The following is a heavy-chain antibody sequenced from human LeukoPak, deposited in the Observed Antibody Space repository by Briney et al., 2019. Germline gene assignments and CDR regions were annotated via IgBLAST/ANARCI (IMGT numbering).Heavy chain of an antibody. J-gene: IGHJ6*02. D-gene: IGHD1-7*01. CDR2: IIPILGIA. Sequence: SVTVSCNASGGTFSSYTISWVRQAHGQGLEWMGRIIPILGIATYAQKFQGRGTITADKSTSTAYMELSSLRSEDTAVYYCARENAGTTSPDYYYYYYGMDVWGQGTTVTV. V-gene: IGHV1-69*04. CDR1: GGTFSSYT. CDR3: ARENAGTTSPDYYYYYYGMDV.